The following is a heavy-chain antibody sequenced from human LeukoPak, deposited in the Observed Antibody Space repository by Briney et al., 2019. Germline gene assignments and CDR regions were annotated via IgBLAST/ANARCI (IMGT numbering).Heavy chain of an antibody. CDR3: ANGYSSTYYNALDI. D-gene: IGHD6-13*01. V-gene: IGHV3-74*01. Sequence: GGSLRLSCAASGFTFNNYWMHWVRQAPGKGLVWVSRINSDGSSTTYADSVKGRFTIYRDNAKNTLYLQMNSLRAEDTAVYYCANGYSSTYYNALDIRGQGTMVTVSS. J-gene: IGHJ3*02. CDR2: INSDGSST. CDR1: GFTFNNYW.